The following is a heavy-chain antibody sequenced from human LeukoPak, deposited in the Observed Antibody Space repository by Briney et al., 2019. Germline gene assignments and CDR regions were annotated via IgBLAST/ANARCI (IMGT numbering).Heavy chain of an antibody. Sequence: SETLSLTCTVSGGSISSYYWSWIRQPPGKGLEWIGYIYYSGSTNYNPSLKSRVTISVDTSKNQFSLKLSSVTAADTAVYYCARLGLRRPYFDYWGQGTLVTVTS. J-gene: IGHJ4*02. V-gene: IGHV4-59*01. CDR3: ARLGLRRPYFDY. CDR2: IYYSGST. CDR1: GGSISSYY.